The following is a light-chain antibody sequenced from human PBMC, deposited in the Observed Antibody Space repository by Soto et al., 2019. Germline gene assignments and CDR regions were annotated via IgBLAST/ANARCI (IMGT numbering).Light chain of an antibody. Sequence: QSVLTQPPSASGTPGQRVTISCSGSNSNIGSNTVNWYQQFPGTAPRFLIYGNDQRPSGVPDRFSAPKSGTSASLAISGLQSEDEADYYCAVWDDSLRGRVFGGGTKLTVL. CDR3: AVWDDSLRGRV. CDR2: GND. V-gene: IGLV1-44*01. J-gene: IGLJ2*01. CDR1: NSNIGSNT.